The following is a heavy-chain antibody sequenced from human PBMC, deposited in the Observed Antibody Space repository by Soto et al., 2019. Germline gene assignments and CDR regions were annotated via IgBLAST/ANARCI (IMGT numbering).Heavy chain of an antibody. D-gene: IGHD6-25*01. Sequence: PSETLSLTCAVSGGSISSGGYSWSWIRQPPGKGLEWIGYIYHSGSTYYNPSLKSRVTISVDRSKNQFSLKLSSVTAADTAVYYCARGRPAFDYWGQGTLVTVSS. CDR1: GGSISSGGYS. CDR3: ARGRPAFDY. V-gene: IGHV4-30-2*01. J-gene: IGHJ4*02. CDR2: IYHSGST.